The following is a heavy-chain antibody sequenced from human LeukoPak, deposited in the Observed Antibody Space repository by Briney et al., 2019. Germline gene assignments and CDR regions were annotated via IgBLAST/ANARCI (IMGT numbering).Heavy chain of an antibody. Sequence: SETLSLTCAVYGGSFSGYYWSWIRQPPGKGLEWIGEINHSGSTNYNPSLKSRVTISVDTSKNQFSLKLSSVTAADTAVYYCARSGGLLWFGELLPPYYYYGMDVWGQGTTVTVSS. CDR2: INHSGST. D-gene: IGHD3-10*01. V-gene: IGHV4-34*01. J-gene: IGHJ6*02. CDR3: ARSGGLLWFGELLPPYYYYGMDV. CDR1: GGSFSGYY.